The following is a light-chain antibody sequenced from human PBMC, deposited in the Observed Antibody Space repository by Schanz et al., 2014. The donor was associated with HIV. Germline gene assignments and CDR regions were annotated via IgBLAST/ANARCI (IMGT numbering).Light chain of an antibody. CDR2: DAS. CDR3: QQRSNWPPVMYT. CDR1: QGINKY. Sequence: EIVLTQSPATLSLSPGERATLSCRASQGINKYLAWYQQKPGQAPRLLIYDASSRATGIPDRFSGSGSGTDFTLSINSLEPEDVAIYYCQQRSNWPPVMYTFGPGTRLEIK. J-gene: IGKJ2*01. V-gene: IGKV3-11*01.